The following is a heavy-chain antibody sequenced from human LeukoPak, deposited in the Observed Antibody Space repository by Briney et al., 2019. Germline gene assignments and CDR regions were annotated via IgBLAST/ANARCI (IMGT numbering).Heavy chain of an antibody. CDR1: GASVSSHY. Sequence: KPSETLSLACTVSGASVSSHYWSWIRQPPGKGLEWIGYIHYSGSSNYNPSLKSRVTMSVDTSKNQFSLKVNSVTAADTAVYYCASPHGGNAGYWGQGTLVTVSS. CDR2: IHYSGSS. V-gene: IGHV4-59*02. J-gene: IGHJ4*02. D-gene: IGHD4-23*01. CDR3: ASPHGGNAGY.